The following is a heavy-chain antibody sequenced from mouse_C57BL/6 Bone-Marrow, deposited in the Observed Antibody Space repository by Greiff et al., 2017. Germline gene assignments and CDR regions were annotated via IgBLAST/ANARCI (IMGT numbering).Heavy chain of an antibody. Sequence: EVQLVESGGGLVQSGRSLRLSCATSGFTFSDFYMEWVRQAPGKGLEWIAASRNKANDYTTEYSASVKGRFIVSRDTSQSILYLQMNALRAEDTAIYYCARDDYYGSRGFDVWGTGTTVTVSS. CDR3: ARDDYYGSRGFDV. V-gene: IGHV7-1*01. J-gene: IGHJ1*03. CDR2: SRNKANDYTT. D-gene: IGHD1-1*01. CDR1: GFTFSDFY.